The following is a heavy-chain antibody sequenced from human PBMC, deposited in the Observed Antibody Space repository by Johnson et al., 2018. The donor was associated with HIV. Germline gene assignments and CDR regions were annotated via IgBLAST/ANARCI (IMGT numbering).Heavy chain of an antibody. CDR3: TTDVPGGPYYNAFDI. V-gene: IGHV3-15*01. Sequence: VQLVESGGGLVQPGGSLRLSCAASGFTFSSYGMHWIRQAPGKGLEWVGRLKSRTDGETADYAAPVKGRFTISRDDSKNTLYLQMNSLKTEDTALYYCTTDVPGGPYYNAFDIWGQGTMVTVSS. CDR1: GFTFSSYG. CDR2: LKSRTDGETA. D-gene: IGHD1-26*01. J-gene: IGHJ3*02.